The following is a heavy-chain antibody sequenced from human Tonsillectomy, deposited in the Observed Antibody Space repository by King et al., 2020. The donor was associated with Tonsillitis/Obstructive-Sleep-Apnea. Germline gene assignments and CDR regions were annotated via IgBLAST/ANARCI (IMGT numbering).Heavy chain of an antibody. CDR1: GFTFSSYE. V-gene: IGHV3-48*03. D-gene: IGHD3-16*02. J-gene: IGHJ4*02. CDR3: ASPTPYDYVWGSYRPQDRYYFDY. CDR2: ISSSGSTI. Sequence: VQLVQSGGGLVQPGGSLRLSCAASGFTFSSYEMNWVRQAPGKGLEWVPYISSSGSTIYYADSVKGRFTISRDNAKNSLYLQMNSLRAEDTAVYYCASPTPYDYVWGSYRPQDRYYFDYWGQGTLVTVSS.